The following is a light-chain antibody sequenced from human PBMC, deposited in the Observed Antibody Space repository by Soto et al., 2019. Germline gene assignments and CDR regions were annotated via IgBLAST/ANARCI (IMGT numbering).Light chain of an antibody. CDR2: GNI. V-gene: IGLV1-40*01. CDR3: QSYDSTLSARYV. J-gene: IGLJ1*01. Sequence: QAVLTQQTPVSRAPGQRVTISCTGRSSNIGAGYDVHWYQQRPGTAPKLLIFGNINRPSGVPDRFSGSKSGTSASLAITGLQAEDEGDYYCQSYDSTLSARYVFGTRTKVTV. CDR1: SSNIGAGYD.